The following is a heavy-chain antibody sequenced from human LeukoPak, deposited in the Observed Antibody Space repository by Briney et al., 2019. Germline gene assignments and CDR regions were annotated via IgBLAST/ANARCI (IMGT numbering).Heavy chain of an antibody. J-gene: IGHJ4*02. CDR2: ISSSSSSYI. Sequence: GGSLRLSCAASGFTFSSYSMNWVRQAPGKGLEWVSSISSSSSSYIYYADSVKGRFTISRDSAKNSLYLQMNSLRAEDTAVYYCASLALGSWFDYWGQGTLVTVSS. D-gene: IGHD6-13*01. CDR1: GFTFSSYS. CDR3: ASLALGSWFDY. V-gene: IGHV3-21*01.